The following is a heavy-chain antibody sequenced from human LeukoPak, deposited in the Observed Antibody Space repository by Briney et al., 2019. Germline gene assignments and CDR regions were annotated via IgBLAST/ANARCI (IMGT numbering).Heavy chain of an antibody. CDR2: ISAYSANT. J-gene: IGHJ4*02. CDR3: ATSTRGGEGSGLK. D-gene: IGHD6-19*01. CDR1: GYTFTSYG. Sequence: GASVKVSCKASGYTFTSYGITWVRQAPGQGLEWMGWISAYSANTNYAQNLQGRVTMTTDTSTSTAYMELRSLRSDDTAVYYCATSTRGGEGSGLKWGQGTLVTVSS. V-gene: IGHV1-18*01.